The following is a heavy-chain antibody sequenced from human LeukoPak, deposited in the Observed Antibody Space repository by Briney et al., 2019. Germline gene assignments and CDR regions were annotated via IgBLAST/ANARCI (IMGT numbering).Heavy chain of an antibody. CDR1: GFTFSSYW. CDR3: AGEDYYGSGSSNYYYYGMDV. CDR2: IKQDGSEK. D-gene: IGHD3-10*01. Sequence: AGGSLRLSCAASGFTFSSYWMSWVRQAPGKGLEWVANIKQDGSEKYYVDSVKGRFTISRDNAKNSLYLQMNSLRAEDTAVYYCAGEDYYGSGSSNYYYYGMDVWGQGTTVTVSS. V-gene: IGHV3-7*01. J-gene: IGHJ6*02.